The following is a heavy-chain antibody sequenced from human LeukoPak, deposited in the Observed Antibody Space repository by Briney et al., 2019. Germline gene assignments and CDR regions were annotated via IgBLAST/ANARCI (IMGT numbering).Heavy chain of an antibody. CDR1: GFTFSSSA. Sequence: GGSLRLSCAASGFTFSSSAMSWVRQAPGKGLEWVSAISNNGGYTYYADSVQGRFTISRENSKRRLCLQMNSLRAEDTAVYYCAKQLGYCSDGSCYFPYWGQGTLVTVSS. V-gene: IGHV3-23*01. D-gene: IGHD2-15*01. CDR2: ISNNGGYT. CDR3: AKQLGYCSDGSCYFPY. J-gene: IGHJ4*02.